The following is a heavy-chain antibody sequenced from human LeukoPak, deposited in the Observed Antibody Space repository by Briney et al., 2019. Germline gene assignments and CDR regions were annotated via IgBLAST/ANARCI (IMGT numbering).Heavy chain of an antibody. Sequence: SETLSLTCTVSGGSISSYYWSWIRQPPGKGLEWIGYIYHSGSTYYNPSLKSRVTISVDRSKNQFSLKLSSVTAADTAVYYCARGRVADYWGQGTLVTVSS. D-gene: IGHD3-10*01. CDR3: ARGRVADY. J-gene: IGHJ4*02. CDR1: GGSISSYY. V-gene: IGHV4-59*12. CDR2: IYHSGST.